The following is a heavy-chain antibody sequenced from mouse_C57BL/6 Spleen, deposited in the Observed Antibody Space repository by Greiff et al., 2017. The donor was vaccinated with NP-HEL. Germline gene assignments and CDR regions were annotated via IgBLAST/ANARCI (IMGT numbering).Heavy chain of an antibody. CDR3: ARSKGLSFDY. CDR1: GYSFTGYY. Sequence: EVKLMESGPELVKPGASVKISCKASGYSFTGYYMNWVKQSPEKSLEWIGEINPSTGGTTYNQKFKAKATLTVDKSSSTAYMQLKSLTSEDSAVYYCARSKGLSFDYWGQGTTLTVSS. CDR2: INPSTGGT. J-gene: IGHJ2*01. D-gene: IGHD3-3*01. V-gene: IGHV1-42*01.